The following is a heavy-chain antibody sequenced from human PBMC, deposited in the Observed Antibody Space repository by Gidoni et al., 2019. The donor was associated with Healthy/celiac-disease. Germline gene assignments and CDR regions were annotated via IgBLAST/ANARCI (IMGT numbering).Heavy chain of an antibody. J-gene: IGHJ4*02. CDR2: ISSNGGST. CDR1: GFTFSSYA. Sequence: EVQLVESGGGLVQPGGSLRLSCAASGFTFSSYAMHWVRQAPGKGLEYVSAISSNGGSTYYANSVKGRFTISRDNSKNTLYLQMGSLRAEDMAVYYCARENSGSYYFDYWGQGTLVTVSS. CDR3: ARENSGSYYFDY. D-gene: IGHD1-26*01. V-gene: IGHV3-64*01.